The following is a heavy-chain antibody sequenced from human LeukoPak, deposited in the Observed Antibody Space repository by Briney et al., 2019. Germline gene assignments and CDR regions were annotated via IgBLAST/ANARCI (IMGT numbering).Heavy chain of an antibody. CDR3: AKDPGRYSGYFDY. CDR2: ISGSGGCT. Sequence: PGGSLRLSCAASGFTFSSYAMSWVRQAPGKGLEWVSAISGSGGCTYYADSVKGRFTISRDNSKNTLYLQMNSLRAEDTAVYYCAKDPGRYSGYFDYWGQGTLVTVSS. J-gene: IGHJ4*02. V-gene: IGHV3-23*01. D-gene: IGHD1-26*01. CDR1: GFTFSSYA.